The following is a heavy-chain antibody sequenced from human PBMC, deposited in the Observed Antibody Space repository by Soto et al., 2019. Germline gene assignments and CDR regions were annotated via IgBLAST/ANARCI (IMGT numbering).Heavy chain of an antibody. J-gene: IGHJ4*01. V-gene: IGHV4-59*01. CDR2: IFHSGNA. CDR3: ARANAPTLPFDY. D-gene: IGHD2-15*01. Sequence: SETLSLTCTVSGGSMRNVYWSWIRQPPGKRLEWIGFIFHSGNAKYNPSLKSRVTISIDTSKSQFSLSLDSVTAADTAVYFCARANAPTLPFDYCRLGNLVIASS. CDR1: GGSMRNVY.